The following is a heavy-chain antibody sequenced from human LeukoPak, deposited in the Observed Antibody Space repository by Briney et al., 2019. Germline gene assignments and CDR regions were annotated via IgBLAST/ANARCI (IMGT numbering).Heavy chain of an antibody. CDR1: GGSISSYY. CDR3: ARDARLHYYFDY. J-gene: IGHJ4*02. V-gene: IGHV4-4*07. D-gene: IGHD6-25*01. CDR2: FYTSGST. Sequence: SSETLSLTCTVSGGSISSYYWSWIRQPAGKGLEWIGRFYTSGSTHYNPSPKSRVTMSIDTSKNQFSLKLSPVTAADTAVYYCARDARLHYYFDYWGQGTLVTVSS.